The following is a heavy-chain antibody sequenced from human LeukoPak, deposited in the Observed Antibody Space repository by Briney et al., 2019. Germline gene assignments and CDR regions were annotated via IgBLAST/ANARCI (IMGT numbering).Heavy chain of an antibody. J-gene: IGHJ6*02. Sequence: GGSLRLSCAASGFTFSSNWMTWVRQAPGKGLEWVANINRDGSEKYYVGSVKGRFTISRDNAKNSLYLQMNSLRAEDTAIYYCAREKLEDDFWSGESFYYGMDVWGQGTTVTVSS. V-gene: IGHV3-7*03. CDR3: AREKLEDDFWSGESFYYGMDV. CDR2: INRDGSEK. D-gene: IGHD3-3*01. CDR1: GFTFSSNW.